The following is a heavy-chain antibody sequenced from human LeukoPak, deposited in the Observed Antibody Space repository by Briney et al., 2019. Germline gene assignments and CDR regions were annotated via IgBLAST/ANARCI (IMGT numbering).Heavy chain of an antibody. CDR2: INHSGST. CDR3: ASIGNYYYDSSGYDFDY. J-gene: IGHJ4*02. D-gene: IGHD3-22*01. V-gene: IGHV4-34*01. Sequence: SETLSLTCAVYGGSFSGYYWSWIRQPPGKGLEWIGEINHSGSTNYNPSLKSRVTISVDTPKNQFSLKLSSVTAADTAVYYCASIGNYYYDSSGYDFDYWGQGTLVTVSS. CDR1: GGSFSGYY.